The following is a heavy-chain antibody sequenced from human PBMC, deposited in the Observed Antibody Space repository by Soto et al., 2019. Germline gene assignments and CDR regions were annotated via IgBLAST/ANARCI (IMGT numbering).Heavy chain of an antibody. Sequence: PGVSLRLSCEASGFTLTDYHISWLLHAPGKGLEWVALISETGSHTAYAESVKGRFTISRDNASPSVFLQMNSLRSDDTAVYFCARSLRATSPLTFWGQGTPVTVSS. J-gene: IGHJ4*02. CDR2: ISETGSHT. D-gene: IGHD7-27*01. CDR3: ARSLRATSPLTF. CDR1: GFTLTDYH. V-gene: IGHV3-11*06.